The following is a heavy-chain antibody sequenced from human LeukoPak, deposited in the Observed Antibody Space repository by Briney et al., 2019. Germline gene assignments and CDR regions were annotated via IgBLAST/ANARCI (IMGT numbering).Heavy chain of an antibody. D-gene: IGHD3-22*01. Sequence: GGSLRLSCATSGFTFSSYWMRLVRQAPGKGLEWVANIKQDGSEKYYVDSVKGRFTISRDNAKNSLYLQMNSLRAEDTAVYCCAKDDWKRTYYYYSSGYFGPDYWGQGTLVTVS. CDR3: AKDDWKRTYYYYSSGYFGPDY. J-gene: IGHJ4*02. CDR2: IKQDGSEK. CDR1: GFTFSSYW. V-gene: IGHV3-7*01.